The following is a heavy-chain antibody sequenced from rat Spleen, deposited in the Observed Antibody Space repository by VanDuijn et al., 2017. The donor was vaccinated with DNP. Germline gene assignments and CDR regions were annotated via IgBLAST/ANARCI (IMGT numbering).Heavy chain of an antibody. J-gene: IGHJ3*01. CDR1: GFSITSNY. D-gene: IGHD1-11*01. CDR2: INYSGST. CDR3: ARGDYGGYSHWFDY. V-gene: IGHV3-1*01. Sequence: SVTGFSITSNYWAWIRKLPGNKMEWIGYINYSGSTGYNPSLKSRISITRDTSKNQFFLQLNSVTTEDTATYYCARGDYGGYSHWFDYWGQGTLVTVSS.